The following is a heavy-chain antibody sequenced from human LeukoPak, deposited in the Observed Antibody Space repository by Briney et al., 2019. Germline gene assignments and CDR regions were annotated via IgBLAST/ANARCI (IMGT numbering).Heavy chain of an antibody. Sequence: SQTLSLSPAISGDSVYSNSVTWNWIRQSPSRGLEWLGRTYYRSKWYNDYAVSVKSRITIKPDTSKKQFSLQLHSVTPEDTAVYYCAINRPSGGSFETWGHGTLVTVSS. J-gene: IGHJ4*03. D-gene: IGHD6-19*01. V-gene: IGHV6-1*01. CDR3: AINRPSGGSFET. CDR1: GDSVYSNSVT. CDR2: TYYRSKWYN.